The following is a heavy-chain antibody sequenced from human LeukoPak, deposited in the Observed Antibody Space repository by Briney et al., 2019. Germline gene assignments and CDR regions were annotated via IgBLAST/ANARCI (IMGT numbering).Heavy chain of an antibody. J-gene: IGHJ6*03. CDR1: GGSISSSSYY. Sequence: PSEALSLTCTVSGGSISSSSYYWGWIRQPPGKGPEWIGSIYYSGGTYYNPSLKSRVTISVDTSKNQFSLKLSSVTAANTAVYYCARGGYYYGSGSYYRDYYYYMDVWGKGTTVTVSS. V-gene: IGHV4-39*07. D-gene: IGHD3-10*01. CDR2: IYYSGGT. CDR3: ARGGYYYGSGSYYRDYYYYMDV.